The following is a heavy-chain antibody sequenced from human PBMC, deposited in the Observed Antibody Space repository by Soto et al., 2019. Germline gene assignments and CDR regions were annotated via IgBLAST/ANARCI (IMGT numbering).Heavy chain of an antibody. CDR3: ARGTGCSGGSCYSKTPSYGMDV. CDR1: GFTFSSYD. D-gene: IGHD2-15*01. Sequence: GGSLRLSCAASGFTFSSYDMHWVRQATGKGLEWVSAIGTAGDTYYPGSVKGRFTISRENAKNSLYLQMNSLRAGDTAVYYCARGTGCSGGSCYSKTPSYGMDVWGQGTTVTVSS. V-gene: IGHV3-13*01. CDR2: IGTAGDT. J-gene: IGHJ6*02.